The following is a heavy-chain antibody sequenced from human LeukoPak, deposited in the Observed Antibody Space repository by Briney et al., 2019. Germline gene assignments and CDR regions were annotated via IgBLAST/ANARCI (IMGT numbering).Heavy chain of an antibody. V-gene: IGHV1-69*04. J-gene: IGHJ6*02. Sequence: SVKVSCKASGGTFSSYAISWVRQAPGQGLEWMGRIIPILGIANYAQKFQSRVTITADKSTSTAYMELSSLRSEDTAVYWCTAMGHYYYYGMDVWGQGTTVTVSS. D-gene: IGHD5-18*01. CDR2: IIPILGIA. CDR1: GGTFSSYA. CDR3: TAMGHYYYYGMDV.